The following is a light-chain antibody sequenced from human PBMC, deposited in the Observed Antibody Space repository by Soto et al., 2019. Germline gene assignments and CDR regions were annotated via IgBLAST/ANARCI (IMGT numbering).Light chain of an antibody. V-gene: IGLV1-44*01. CDR3: AGWDDSLNGWV. CDR2: SNN. CDR1: SSNIGSNT. Sequence: QSVLTQPPSASGTPGQRVTISCSGSSSNIGSNTVNWYQQLPGTAPKLLIYSNNQRPSGAPDRFSGSKSGISAFLAISGLQSEDEADYYCAGWDDSLNGWVFGGGTKVTVL. J-gene: IGLJ3*02.